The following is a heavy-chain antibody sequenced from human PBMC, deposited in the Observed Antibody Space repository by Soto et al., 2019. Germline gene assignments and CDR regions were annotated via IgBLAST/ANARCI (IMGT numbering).Heavy chain of an antibody. CDR2: IYYSGSP. V-gene: IGHV4-59*01. Sequence: SETLSLTCSVSGGSTNNYYCSWIRQPPGKGLEWIGYIYYSGSPNYNPSLKSRVTISVDTSKNQFSLNLSSVTAADTAVYYCARAGAATLSDYWGQGTLVTVSS. D-gene: IGHD2-15*01. CDR1: GGSTNNYY. J-gene: IGHJ4*02. CDR3: ARAGAATLSDY.